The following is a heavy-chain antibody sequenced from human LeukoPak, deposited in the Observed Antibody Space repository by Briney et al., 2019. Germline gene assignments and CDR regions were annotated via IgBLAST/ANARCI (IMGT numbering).Heavy chain of an antibody. V-gene: IGHV4-39*07. CDR3: ARGVSYSSSHFDY. Sequence: PSETLSPTCTVSDDSISGSRYYWGWIRLPPGTGLEWIGSVFYSGSTYYNPSLKSRVAISLDTSKSQFSLRLSSVTAADTAVYYCARGVSYSSSHFDYWGQGTRVTVSS. J-gene: IGHJ4*02. CDR2: VFYSGST. D-gene: IGHD6-6*01. CDR1: DDSISGSRYY.